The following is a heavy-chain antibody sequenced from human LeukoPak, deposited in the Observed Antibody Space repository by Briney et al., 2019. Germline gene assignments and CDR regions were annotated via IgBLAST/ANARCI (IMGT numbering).Heavy chain of an antibody. J-gene: IGHJ3*02. CDR2: INTNTGNP. D-gene: IGHD5-18*01. Sequence: ASVKVSCKASGYTFTGYFMHWVRQAPGQGLEWMGWINTNTGNPTYAQGFTGRFVFSLDTSVSTAYLQISSLKAEDTAVYYCARDYQWIQLWSHAFDIWGQGTMVTVSS. CDR1: GYTFTGYF. CDR3: ARDYQWIQLWSHAFDI. V-gene: IGHV7-4-1*02.